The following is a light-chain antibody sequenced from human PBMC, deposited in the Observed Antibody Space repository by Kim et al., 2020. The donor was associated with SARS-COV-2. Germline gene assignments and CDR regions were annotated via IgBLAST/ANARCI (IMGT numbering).Light chain of an antibody. V-gene: IGKV1-27*01. CDR1: QDISNY. Sequence: ASVGDRVAINCRASQDISNYLAWFQLKPEKAPKLLIYAASALQPGVPSRFSGSGSGTDFTLTVTSLQPEDVATYYCQKCDSAPWTFGQGTKVDIK. J-gene: IGKJ1*01. CDR2: AAS. CDR3: QKCDSAPWT.